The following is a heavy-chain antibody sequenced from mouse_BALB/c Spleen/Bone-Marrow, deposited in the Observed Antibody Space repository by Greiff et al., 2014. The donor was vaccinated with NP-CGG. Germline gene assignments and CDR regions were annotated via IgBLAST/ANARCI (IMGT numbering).Heavy chain of an antibody. J-gene: IGHJ4*01. V-gene: IGHV1-67*01. CDR3: ARDISGYVRAMDY. CDR2: ISTYSANT. D-gene: IGHD3-2*01. Sequence: QVQLQQPGPELVSPGVSVKISCKAFGYTFTDYAIHWVKQSHSKSLEWIGIISTYSANTNYNQKFKGKAAMTVDKSSSTAYMELARLTFEDSAIYLCARDISGYVRAMDYWGQGTSVTVSS. CDR1: GYTFTDYA.